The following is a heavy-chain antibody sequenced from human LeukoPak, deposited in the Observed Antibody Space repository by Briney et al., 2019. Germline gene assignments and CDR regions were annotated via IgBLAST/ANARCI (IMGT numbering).Heavy chain of an antibody. J-gene: IGHJ4*02. Sequence: PGGSLRLSCAASGFTFSDYYMSWIRQAPGKGLEWVSYISNSADTIFYADSVKGRFTISRDNAKNSLYLQMSSLRVEDTAVYYCARDSMSGSSSDFWGQGTLVTVSS. CDR3: ARDSMSGSSSDF. CDR1: GFTFSDYY. D-gene: IGHD1-26*01. V-gene: IGHV3-11*04. CDR2: ISNSADTI.